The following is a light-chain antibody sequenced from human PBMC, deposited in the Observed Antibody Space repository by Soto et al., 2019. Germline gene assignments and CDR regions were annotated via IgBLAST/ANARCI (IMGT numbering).Light chain of an antibody. Sequence: EIHLTQSPSFLSSSVGERVTITCRASQTVTTNLAWYQQKPGQPPKLLIYDASTLPSGIPSRFSGRKSGTQFTLTIDSLQPEDFATYYCQQVNTYPLTFGGGTKVEIK. J-gene: IGKJ4*01. V-gene: IGKV1-9*01. CDR1: QTVTTN. CDR3: QQVNTYPLT. CDR2: DAS.